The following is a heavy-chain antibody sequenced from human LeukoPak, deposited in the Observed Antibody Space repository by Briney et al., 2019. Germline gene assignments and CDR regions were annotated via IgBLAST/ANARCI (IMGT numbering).Heavy chain of an antibody. V-gene: IGHV4-59*01. CDR1: GGSISSYY. CDR3: ARDLLWFGELDDAFDI. Sequence: SETLSLTCTVSGGSISSYYWSWIRPPPGKGLEWIGYIYYSGSTNYNPSLKSRVTISVDTSKNQFSLKLSSVTAADTAVYYCARDLLWFGELDDAFDIWGQGTMVTVSS. D-gene: IGHD3-10*01. J-gene: IGHJ3*02. CDR2: IYYSGST.